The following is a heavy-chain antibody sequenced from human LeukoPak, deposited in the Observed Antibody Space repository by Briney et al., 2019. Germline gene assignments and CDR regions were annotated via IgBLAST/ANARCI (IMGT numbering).Heavy chain of an antibody. CDR3: ARDRVGDYYGSGSPNWFDP. Sequence: GGSLRLSCAASGFTFSNYAMHWVRQAPGKGLEWVSYISSSSNTIYYADSVKGRFTISRDNAKNSLYLQMNSLRAEDTAVYYCARDRVGDYYGSGSPNWFDPWGQGTLVTVSS. CDR1: GFTFSNYA. V-gene: IGHV3-48*01. J-gene: IGHJ5*02. D-gene: IGHD3-10*01. CDR2: ISSSSNTI.